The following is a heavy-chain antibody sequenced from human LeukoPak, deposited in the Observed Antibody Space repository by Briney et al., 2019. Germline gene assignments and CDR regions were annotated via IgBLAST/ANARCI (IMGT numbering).Heavy chain of an antibody. Sequence: ASVKVSCKASGYTFTTYYIHWVRQAPGQGLEWMGVINPSGGSTSYEQKFQGRLTMTRDTSTSTVYMDLSSLRSEDTAVYYCARGNIVGGYWGLADYWGQGTLVTVSS. CDR1: GYTFTTYY. CDR2: INPSGGST. CDR3: ARGNIVGGYWGLADY. D-gene: IGHD1-26*01. J-gene: IGHJ4*02. V-gene: IGHV1-46*01.